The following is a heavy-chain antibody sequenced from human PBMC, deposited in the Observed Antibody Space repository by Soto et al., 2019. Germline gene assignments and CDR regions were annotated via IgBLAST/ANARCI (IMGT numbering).Heavy chain of an antibody. CDR1: GFTFSSYG. V-gene: IGHV3-33*01. CDR3: ARSPPNYYDSSGYYYDWYFDL. D-gene: IGHD3-22*01. J-gene: IGHJ2*01. CDR2: IWYDGSNK. Sequence: QVQLVESGGGVVQPGRSLRLSCAASGFTFSSYGMHWVRQAPGKGLEWVAVIWYDGSNKYYADSMKGRFTISRDNSKNTLYLQMNSLRAEDTAVYYCARSPPNYYDSSGYYYDWYFDLWGRGTLVTVSS.